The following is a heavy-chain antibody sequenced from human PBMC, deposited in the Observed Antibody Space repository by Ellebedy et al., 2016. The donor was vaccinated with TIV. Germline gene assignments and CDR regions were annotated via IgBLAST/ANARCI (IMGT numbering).Heavy chain of an antibody. V-gene: IGHV3-23*01. CDR1: GFTFSSYA. J-gene: IGHJ4*02. D-gene: IGHD3-22*01. CDR3: AKVGDSSGYYGVY. CDR2: ISGSGGST. Sequence: GESLKISXAASGFTFSSYAMSWVRQAPGKGLEWVSAISGSGGSTYYADSVKGRFTISRDNSKNTLYLQMNSLRAEDTAVYYCAKVGDSSGYYGVYWGQGTLVTVSS.